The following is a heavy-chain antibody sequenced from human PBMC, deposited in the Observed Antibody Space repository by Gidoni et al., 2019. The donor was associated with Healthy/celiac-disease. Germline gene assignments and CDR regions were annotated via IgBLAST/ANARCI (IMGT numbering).Heavy chain of an antibody. V-gene: IGHV3-20*04. CDR1: GFTCDDCG. CDR3: ARDVNDYGDYNYDMDV. D-gene: IGHD4-17*01. Sequence: EVQLVESGGGVVRHGGSVRLSCAASGFTCDDCGRSWVREAPGKGREWVSGMNWNGGSTGYADSVKGRFTISRDNAKNSLYLQMNRLRAEDTAVYYCARDVNDYGDYNYDMDVWGKGTTVTVSS. J-gene: IGHJ6*03. CDR2: MNWNGGST.